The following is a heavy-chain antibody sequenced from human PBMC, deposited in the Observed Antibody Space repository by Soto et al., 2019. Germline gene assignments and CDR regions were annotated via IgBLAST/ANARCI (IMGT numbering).Heavy chain of an antibody. CDR1: GFPFSSYE. D-gene: IGHD2-21*01. V-gene: IGHV3-48*03. J-gene: IGHJ4*02. CDR3: AREELNCGGDCFAF. CDR2: IGAGGTYS. Sequence: GGSLRLSCAASGFPFSSYEFNWVRQAPGKGLEWISYIGAGGTYSYYAASVKGRFTVSRDNAKNSLYLQMNSLRAEDTAIYYCAREELNCGGDCFAFWGQGALVTVSS.